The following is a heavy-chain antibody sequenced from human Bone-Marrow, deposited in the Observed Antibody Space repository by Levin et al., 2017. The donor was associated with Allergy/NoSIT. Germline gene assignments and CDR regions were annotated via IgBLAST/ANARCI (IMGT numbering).Heavy chain of an antibody. J-gene: IGHJ4*02. CDR1: GGSISSSNW. Sequence: SETLSLTCAVSGGSISSSNWWSWVRQPPGKGLEWIGEIYHSGSTNYHPSLKSRVTISVDKSKNQFSLKLSSVTAADTAVYYCARASLERRHHSLDYWGQGTLVTVSS. V-gene: IGHV4-4*02. CDR2: IYHSGST. D-gene: IGHD1-1*01. CDR3: ARASLERRHHSLDY.